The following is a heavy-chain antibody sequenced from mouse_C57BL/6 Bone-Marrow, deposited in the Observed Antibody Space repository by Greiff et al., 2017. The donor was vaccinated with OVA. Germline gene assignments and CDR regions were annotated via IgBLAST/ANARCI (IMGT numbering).Heavy chain of an antibody. V-gene: IGHV1-19*01. CDR2: INPYNGGT. J-gene: IGHJ3*01. CDR3: GRDGDWFAD. Sequence: EVQLQQSGPVLVKPGASVKMSCKASGYTFTDYYMNWVKQSHGKSLEWIGVINPYNGGTSYNQKFKGKATLTVDKSSSTAYMGLNSLTSEDSAVYYCGRDGDWFADWGQGTLVTVSA. CDR1: GYTFTDYY.